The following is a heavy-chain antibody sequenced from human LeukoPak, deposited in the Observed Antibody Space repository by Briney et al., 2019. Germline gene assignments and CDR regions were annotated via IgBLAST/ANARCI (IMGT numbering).Heavy chain of an antibody. J-gene: IGHJ1*01. CDR2: IYPGDSDT. Sequence: GESLKISCKGSGSSFTSYWIGWVRQMPGKGLEWMGIIYPGDSDTRYSPSFQGQVTISADKSISTAYLQWSSLKASDTAMYYCARSERDPFRENSPFSEYFQHWGQGTLVTVSS. D-gene: IGHD1-1*01. CDR3: ARSERDPFRENSPFSEYFQH. CDR1: GSSFTSYW. V-gene: IGHV5-51*01.